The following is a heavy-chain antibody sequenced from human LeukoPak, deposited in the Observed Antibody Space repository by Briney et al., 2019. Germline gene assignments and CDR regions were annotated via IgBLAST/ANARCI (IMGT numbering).Heavy chain of an antibody. J-gene: IGHJ4*02. CDR2: INHSGST. Sequence: SETLSLTCAVYGGSFSGYYWSWIRQPPGKGLEWIGEINHSGSTNYNPSLKSRVTISVDTSKNQFSLKLSSVTAADTAVYYCARTHYYGSGSYYVRWGQGTLVTVSS. CDR3: ARTHYYGSGSYYVR. V-gene: IGHV4-34*01. CDR1: GGSFSGYY. D-gene: IGHD3-10*01.